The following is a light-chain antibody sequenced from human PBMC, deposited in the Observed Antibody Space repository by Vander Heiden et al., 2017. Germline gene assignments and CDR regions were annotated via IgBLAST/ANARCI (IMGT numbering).Light chain of an antibody. CDR3: QSYDSSNQV. CDR1: SGSIASYY. J-gene: IGLJ3*02. Sequence: NFMLTQPPSVSESPGKTVTISCTRSSGSIASYYVQWYQQRPGSSPTTVIYEDNQRPSGVPDRFSGSIDRSSNSASLTISGLKTEDEADYYCQSYDSSNQVFGGGTKLTVL. V-gene: IGLV6-57*01. CDR2: EDN.